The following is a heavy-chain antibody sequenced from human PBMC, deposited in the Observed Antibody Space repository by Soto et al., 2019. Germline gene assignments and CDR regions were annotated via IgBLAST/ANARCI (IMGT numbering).Heavy chain of an antibody. CDR2: IYYSGSA. J-gene: IGHJ6*02. CDR1: GDSVTSVSDY. V-gene: IGHV4-61*01. Sequence: SETLSLTCSVSGDSVTSVSDYWSWIRQPPGKGLEWIGYIYYSGSADYNPSLGSRVTISIDTSKNQFSLKLTSVTAADTAVYYCARGVGFGYYYYHMDLWGQGTTVTVSS. D-gene: IGHD3-10*01. CDR3: ARGVGFGYYYYHMDL.